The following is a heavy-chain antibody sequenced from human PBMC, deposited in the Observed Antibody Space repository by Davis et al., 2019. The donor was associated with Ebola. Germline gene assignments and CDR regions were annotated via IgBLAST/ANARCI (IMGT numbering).Heavy chain of an antibody. Sequence: SETLSLTCTVSGASVSSYYWTWIRQPPGGGLEFIAYIHYSGITNYNPSLNSRVTVSLDTSKNQFSLNLSSVTAADTAVYYCARGIRGVTNYNGLDVWGQGTTVTVSS. CDR3: ARGIRGVTNYNGLDV. J-gene: IGHJ6*02. CDR2: IHYSGIT. CDR1: GASVSSYY. V-gene: IGHV4-59*08. D-gene: IGHD3-10*01.